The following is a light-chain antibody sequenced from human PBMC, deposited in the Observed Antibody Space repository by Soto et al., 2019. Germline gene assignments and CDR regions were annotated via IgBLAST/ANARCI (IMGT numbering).Light chain of an antibody. J-gene: IGKJ5*01. CDR3: QQYGKLPIT. V-gene: IGKV2-28*01. CDR2: LGS. CDR1: QSLLHTNGNNY. Sequence: DIVMTQSPLSPPVSPGEPVSISCRPSQSLLHTNGNNYLDWYLQKAGQSPQLLIYLGSNRASGVPDRFSGSGSGTDFTLKISSLEPEDFAVYYCQQYGKLPITVGKGTRLAIK.